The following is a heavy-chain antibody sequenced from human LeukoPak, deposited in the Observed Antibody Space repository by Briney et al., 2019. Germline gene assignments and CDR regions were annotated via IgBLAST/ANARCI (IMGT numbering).Heavy chain of an antibody. J-gene: IGHJ5*02. D-gene: IGHD6-13*01. Sequence: SETLSLTCTVSGGSISGYYWSWIRQPPGKGLDFIGHIYYSGSPNYNPSLKSRVTNYNPSLKSRVTISVDTSKNQFSLKLTSVTAADTAVYYCARDKALIAAAANWFDPWGQGTLVTVSS. CDR3: ARDKALIAAAANWFDP. CDR1: GGSISGYY. CDR2: IYYSGSP. V-gene: IGHV4-59*12.